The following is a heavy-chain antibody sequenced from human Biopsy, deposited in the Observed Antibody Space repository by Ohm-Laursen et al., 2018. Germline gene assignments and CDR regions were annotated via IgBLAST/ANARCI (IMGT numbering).Heavy chain of an antibody. D-gene: IGHD3-22*01. CDR2: INAKTGDT. V-gene: IGHV1-2*02. J-gene: IGHJ5*02. Sequence: GASVKVSCNASGYTFTGYHVHWVRQAPGQGLEWMGWINAKTGDTNYVQKFQGRVTMTRDTSISTAYVDLSSLRSDDTAVYYCSRGGYYYDSLAYYYWFDPWGQGTLVTVSS. CDR1: GYTFTGYH. CDR3: SRGGYYYDSLAYYYWFDP.